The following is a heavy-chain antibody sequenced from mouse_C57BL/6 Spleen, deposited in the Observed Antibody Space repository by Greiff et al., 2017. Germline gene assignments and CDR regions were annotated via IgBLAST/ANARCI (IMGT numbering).Heavy chain of an antibody. CDR2: INPSNGGT. J-gene: IGHJ3*01. V-gene: IGHV1-53*01. Sequence: VQLQQSGPELVKPGASVKLSCTASGYTFTSYDINWVKQRPGQGLEWIGTINPSNGGTNYNEKFKSKATLTVDKSSSTAYMQLSSLTYEDSAVYYCARVSGSSWFAYWGQGTLVTVSA. CDR1: GYTFTSYD. CDR3: ARVSGSSWFAY. D-gene: IGHD1-1*01.